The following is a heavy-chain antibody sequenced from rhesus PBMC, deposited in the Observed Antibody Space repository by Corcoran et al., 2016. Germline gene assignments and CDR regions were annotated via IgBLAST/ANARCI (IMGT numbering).Heavy chain of an antibody. Sequence: VQLVQSGAEVKKPGASVQISCKASGYTFTDYYLHWVRQALRKGLEWMGRVDPQGGEAINAQKYQDKVTITADTSTDTAYMELICLRAEDTAVYFCATMGTDYWGQGVLVTVSS. V-gene: IGHV1-111*02. CDR3: ATMGTDY. CDR1: GYTFTDYY. D-gene: IGHD5-24*01. J-gene: IGHJ4*01. CDR2: VDPQGGEA.